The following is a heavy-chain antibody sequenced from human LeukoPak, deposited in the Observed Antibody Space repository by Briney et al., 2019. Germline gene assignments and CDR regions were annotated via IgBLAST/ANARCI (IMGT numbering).Heavy chain of an antibody. V-gene: IGHV3-9*01. D-gene: IGHD3-10*01. CDR2: ISWNSGSI. CDR1: GFTFDDYA. Sequence: PGGSLRLSCAASGFTFDDYAMHWVRQAPGKGLEWVSGISWNSGSIGYADSVKGRFTISRDNAKNSLYLQMNSLRAEDTALYYCAKDAGWFGEFIDYWGQGTLVTVSS. J-gene: IGHJ4*02. CDR3: AKDAGWFGEFIDY.